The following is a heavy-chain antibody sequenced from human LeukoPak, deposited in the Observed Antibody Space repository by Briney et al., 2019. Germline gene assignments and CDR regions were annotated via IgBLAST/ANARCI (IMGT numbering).Heavy chain of an antibody. Sequence: GGSLRLSCAASGFTFSSYWMTWVRQAPGKGLEWVAVISYDGSNKYYADSVKGRFTISRDNSKNTLYLQMNSLRAEDTAVYYCARTIGVVTAKFDYRGQGTLVTVSS. CDR2: ISYDGSNK. J-gene: IGHJ4*02. D-gene: IGHD2-21*02. CDR1: GFTFSSYW. V-gene: IGHV3-30*03. CDR3: ARTIGVVTAKFDY.